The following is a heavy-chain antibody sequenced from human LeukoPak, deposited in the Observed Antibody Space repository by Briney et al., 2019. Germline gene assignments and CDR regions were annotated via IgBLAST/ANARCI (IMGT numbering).Heavy chain of an antibody. CDR2: ISYDGSNK. J-gene: IGHJ4*02. Sequence: GRSLRLSCAASGFTFSSYGMHWVRQAPGKGLEWVAVISYDGSNKYYADSVKGRFTISRDNSKNTLYLQMNSLRAEDTAVYYCAKDGGRSWSEDAYFDYWGQGTLVTVSS. CDR1: GFTFSSYG. D-gene: IGHD6-13*01. CDR3: AKDGGRSWSEDAYFDY. V-gene: IGHV3-30*18.